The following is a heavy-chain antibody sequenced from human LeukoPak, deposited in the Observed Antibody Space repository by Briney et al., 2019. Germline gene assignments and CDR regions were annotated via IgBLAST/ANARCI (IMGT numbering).Heavy chain of an antibody. V-gene: IGHV3-23*01. CDR1: GFTFSSYA. CDR3: AKGTPGVEGSSWYSVLFDY. D-gene: IGHD6-13*01. Sequence: SAGSLRLSCVVSGFTFSSYAMSWVRQAPGKGLEWVSAISGSGESTYYADSVKGRFTISRDNSKNTLYLQMNSLRAEDTAVYYCAKGTPGVEGSSWYSVLFDYWGQGTLVTVSS. CDR2: ISGSGEST. J-gene: IGHJ4*02.